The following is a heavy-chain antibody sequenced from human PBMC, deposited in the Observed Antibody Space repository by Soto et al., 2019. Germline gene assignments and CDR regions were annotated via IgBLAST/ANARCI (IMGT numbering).Heavy chain of an antibody. CDR3: ARHGFYGDYSSNYFDP. Sequence: GESLKISCKGSGYSFTNYWIAWVRQMPGKGLEYMGIIYPSDSTTRYSPSFQGQVTISADKSISTAYLQWNSLKASDTAMYYCARHGFYGDYSSNYFDPWGNVTLLTVSS. D-gene: IGHD4-17*01. CDR1: GYSFTNYW. V-gene: IGHV5-51*01. J-gene: IGHJ5*02. CDR2: IYPSDSTT.